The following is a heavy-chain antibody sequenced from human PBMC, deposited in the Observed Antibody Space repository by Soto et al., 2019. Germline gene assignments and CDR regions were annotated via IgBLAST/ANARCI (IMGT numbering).Heavy chain of an antibody. Sequence: ASVKVSCKASGGTFSSYAISWVRQAPGQGLEWMGGIIPIFGTANYAQKFQGRVTITADESTSTAYMELSSLRSEDTAVYYCARDDSSGYYYGYWGQGTRVTVSS. D-gene: IGHD3-22*01. J-gene: IGHJ4*02. CDR1: GGTFSSYA. V-gene: IGHV1-69*13. CDR2: IIPIFGTA. CDR3: ARDDSSGYYYGY.